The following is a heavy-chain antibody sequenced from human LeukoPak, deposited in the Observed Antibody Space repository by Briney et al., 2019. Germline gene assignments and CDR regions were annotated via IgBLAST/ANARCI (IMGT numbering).Heavy chain of an antibody. V-gene: IGHV4-34*01. CDR3: ARRTHTAMVTILDY. D-gene: IGHD5-18*01. CDR1: AGSFSGYY. Sequence: SETLSLTCAVYAGSFSGYYWSWIPQPPEKGLEWIGEINHSWSTYHNPSLKSRITISVYTSKNQFSLKLSSVTAPDTAVSYCARRTHTAMVTILDYWGQGTLVTVSS. J-gene: IGHJ4*02. CDR2: INHSWST.